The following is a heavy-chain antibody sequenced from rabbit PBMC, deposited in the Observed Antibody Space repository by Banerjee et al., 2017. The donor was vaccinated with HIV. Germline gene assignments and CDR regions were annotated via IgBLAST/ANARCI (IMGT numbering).Heavy chain of an antibody. Sequence: QEQLEESGGDLVKPEGSLTLTCTASGFSFSNKYVMCWVRQAPGKGLEWIACINTSSGNTVYATWAKGRFAISRTLSATVTLQVTSLTAADTATYFCARGGDDEWWYAFDLWGPGTLVTVS. V-gene: IGHV1S45*01. CDR2: INTSSGNT. CDR1: GFSFSNKYV. CDR3: ARGGDDEWWYAFDL. D-gene: IGHD2-1*01. J-gene: IGHJ6*01.